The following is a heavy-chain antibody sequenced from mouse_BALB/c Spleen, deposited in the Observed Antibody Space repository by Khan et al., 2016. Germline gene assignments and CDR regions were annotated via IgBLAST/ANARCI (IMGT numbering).Heavy chain of an antibody. CDR3: ARSDYDYDVGAMDY. J-gene: IGHJ4*01. CDR1: GYTFTSYW. Sequence: QVQLQQPGAELVKPGASVKLSCKASGYTFTSYWMHWVKQRPGQGLEWIGEINPSNGRTNYNEKFKSKATLTVDQSSSTAYMQLSSLTSVYSAVSYCARSDYDYDVGAMDYWGQGTSVTVSS. V-gene: IGHV1S81*02. D-gene: IGHD2-4*01. CDR2: INPSNGRT.